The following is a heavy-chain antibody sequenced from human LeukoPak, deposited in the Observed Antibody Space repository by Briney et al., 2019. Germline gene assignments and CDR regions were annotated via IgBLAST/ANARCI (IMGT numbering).Heavy chain of an antibody. CDR1: GGSFGGYY. Sequence: PSETLSLTCAVDGGSFGGYYCSWVRQPPGQGLEWIGEISLAGQTNYNPSLNGRVTMSLDKSSNQLSLNLTSVTAADTATYYCSRERGAFCHFGYWGQGTLVIVSS. CDR2: ISLAGQT. J-gene: IGHJ4*02. V-gene: IGHV4-34*01. CDR3: SRERGAFCHFGY.